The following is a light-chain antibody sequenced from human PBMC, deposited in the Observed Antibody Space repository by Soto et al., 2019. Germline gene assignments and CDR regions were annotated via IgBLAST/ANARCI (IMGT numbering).Light chain of an antibody. V-gene: IGLV2-14*01. CDR2: EVS. CDR3: CSYTTSRTLV. Sequence: QSSLAHPASLSGSPGQSITISCTGTSSDVGAYNHVSWYQQHPGKAPQLIIYEVSKRPSGLSNRFSASKSGNTASLTISGLQAEDEADYYCCSYTTSRTLVFGTGTKVTVL. J-gene: IGLJ1*01. CDR1: SSDVGAYNH.